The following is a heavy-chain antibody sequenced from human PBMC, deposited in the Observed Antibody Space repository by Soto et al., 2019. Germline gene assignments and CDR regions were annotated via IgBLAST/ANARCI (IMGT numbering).Heavy chain of an antibody. D-gene: IGHD3-3*01. CDR2: ISYDGRYK. J-gene: IGHJ4*02. V-gene: IGHV3-30*18. CDR3: AKEKPLTGRGYHFDF. CDR1: GFSFSSYG. Sequence: GGSLRLSCAASGFSFSSYGMHWVRQVPGKGLEWVAVISYDGRYKNYAESVRGRFTISRDNSKNTLYLEVNSLGPEDTALYYCAKEKPLTGRGYHFDFWGQGTLVTVSS.